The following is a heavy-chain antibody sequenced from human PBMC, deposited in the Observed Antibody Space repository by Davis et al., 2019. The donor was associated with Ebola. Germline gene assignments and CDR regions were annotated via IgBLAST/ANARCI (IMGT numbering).Heavy chain of an antibody. CDR1: GDSVSNGG. V-gene: IGHV6-1*01. CDR3: ARGWLRTGLDI. Sequence: HSQTLSLTRAISGDSVSNGGWNWIRQSPSRGLEWLGRTYYTSKWYNHYAASVKSRTTINADTSKNEFSLQLNSVTPEDTAVYYCARGWLRTGLDIWGQGTMVIVSS. CDR2: TYYTSKWYN. D-gene: IGHD3/OR15-3a*01. J-gene: IGHJ3*02.